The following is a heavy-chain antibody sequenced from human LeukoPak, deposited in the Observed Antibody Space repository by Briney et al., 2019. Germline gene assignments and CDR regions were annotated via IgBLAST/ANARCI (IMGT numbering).Heavy chain of an antibody. D-gene: IGHD3-10*01. J-gene: IGHJ4*02. CDR3: AKVLWFGEPTLRDY. Sequence: GGSLRLSCAASGFTFSSYAMSWVRQAPGKGLEGFSAISGSGGSTYYADSVKGRFTISRDSSKNTLYLQMNSLRAGDTAVYYCAKVLWFGEPTLRDYWGQGTLVTVSS. CDR1: GFTFSSYA. V-gene: IGHV3-23*01. CDR2: ISGSGGST.